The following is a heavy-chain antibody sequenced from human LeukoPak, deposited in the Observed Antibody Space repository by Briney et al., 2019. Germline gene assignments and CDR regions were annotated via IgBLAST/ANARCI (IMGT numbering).Heavy chain of an antibody. CDR3: ARTHFDYIWGSYRQNYFDY. CDR1: GYTFTGYY. CDR2: INPNSGGT. V-gene: IGHV1-2*02. Sequence: PSVKVSCKASGYTFTGYYMHWVRQAPGQGLEWMGWINPNSGGTNYAQKFQGRVPMTRDTSIRTAYMELSRLRSDDTAVYFCARTHFDYIWGSYRQNYFDYWGQGTLVTVSS. D-gene: IGHD3-16*02. J-gene: IGHJ4*02.